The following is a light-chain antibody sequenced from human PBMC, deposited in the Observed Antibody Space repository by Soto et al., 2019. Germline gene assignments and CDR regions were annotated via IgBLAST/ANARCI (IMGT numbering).Light chain of an antibody. J-gene: IGKJ3*01. CDR2: AAS. Sequence: DIQMTQSPSSLSASVGDRVTITCRASQSISRYLSWYQQKPGKAPNLLIYAASSLQSGVPSRFSGSGSGTDFTLTISSLLPEDFANYFCQESHTSGTFGRGTKVDIK. V-gene: IGKV1-39*01. CDR3: QESHTSGT. CDR1: QSISRY.